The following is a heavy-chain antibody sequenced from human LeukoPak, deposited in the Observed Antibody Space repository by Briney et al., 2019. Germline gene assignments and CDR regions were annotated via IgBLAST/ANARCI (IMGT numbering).Heavy chain of an antibody. Sequence: ETLSLTCTVSGYSISSGYYWGWVRQAPGKGLVWVSRINSDGSSTSYADSVKGRFTISRDNAKNTLYLQMNSLRAEDTAVYYCARDYYGSGSYFGYYYYYMDVWGKGTTVTVSS. CDR2: INSDGSST. CDR3: ARDYYGSGSYFGYYYYYMDV. D-gene: IGHD3-10*01. V-gene: IGHV3-74*01. J-gene: IGHJ6*03. CDR1: GYSISSGYY.